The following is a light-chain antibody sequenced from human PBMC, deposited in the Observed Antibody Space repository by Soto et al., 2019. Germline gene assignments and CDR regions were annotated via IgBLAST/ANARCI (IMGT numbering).Light chain of an antibody. CDR1: QTISSW. CDR3: LQDINYPWT. Sequence: DIQMTQAPSTLSASVRDRFTITCPASQTISSWLAWYQQKQGKXHKXXIYGASNLQSGVPPRFSGSGYGTDGTIAISSLQPEDAETYYCLQDINYPWTFGQGTKVDIK. CDR2: GAS. J-gene: IGKJ1*01. V-gene: IGKV1-5*01.